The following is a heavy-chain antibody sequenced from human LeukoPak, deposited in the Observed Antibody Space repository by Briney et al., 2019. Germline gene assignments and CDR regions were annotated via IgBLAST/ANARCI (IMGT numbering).Heavy chain of an antibody. D-gene: IGHD2-2*01. CDR3: AGLVPAHF. V-gene: IGHV3-21*01. Sequence: GGSLRLSCAASGFTFSSYSMNWVRQAPGKGLEWVSSISGSSSYIYYADSMKGRFTISRDDAKNSLYLQMNSLRAEDTAVYYCAGLVPAHFWGQGTLVTVSS. J-gene: IGHJ4*02. CDR1: GFTFSSYS. CDR2: ISGSSSYI.